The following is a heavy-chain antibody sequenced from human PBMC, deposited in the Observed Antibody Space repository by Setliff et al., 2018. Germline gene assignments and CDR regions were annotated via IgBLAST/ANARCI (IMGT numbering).Heavy chain of an antibody. D-gene: IGHD3-22*01. J-gene: IGHJ4*02. CDR2: IRHDGSNG. CDR3: AKDTHYYSSSGYYCFDY. Sequence: GGSLRLSCAASGFTSSMYGVHWVRQAPGKGLEWVAYIRHDGSNGNYADSVKGRFTISRDNSRNTLFLQMNSLRTEDTAVYYCAKDTHYYSSSGYYCFDYWGQGTLVTVSS. CDR1: GFTSSMYG. V-gene: IGHV3-30*02.